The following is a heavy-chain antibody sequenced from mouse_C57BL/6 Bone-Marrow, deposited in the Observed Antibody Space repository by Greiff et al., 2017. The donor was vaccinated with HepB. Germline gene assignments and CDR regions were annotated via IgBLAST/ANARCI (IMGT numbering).Heavy chain of an antibody. Sequence: VKLQESGPELVKPGASVKISCKASGYAFSSSWMNWVKQRPGKGLEWIGRIYPGDGDTNYNGKFKGKATLTADKSSSTAYMQLSSLTSEDSAVYFCARHLTWFAYWGQGTLVTVSA. CDR3: ARHLTWFAY. J-gene: IGHJ3*01. CDR2: IYPGDGDT. CDR1: GYAFSSSW. V-gene: IGHV1-82*01.